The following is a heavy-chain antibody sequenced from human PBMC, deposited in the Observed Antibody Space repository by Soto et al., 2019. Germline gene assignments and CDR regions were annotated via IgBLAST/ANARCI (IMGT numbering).Heavy chain of an antibody. CDR3: ARVPRSSYPAADPLDN. V-gene: IGHV1-69*01. Sequence: QVHLVQSGSEVKKPGSSVTVSCKASGGTFNTYTFSWVRQAPGQGLEWMGSILPMMGSVNYAHDFRGRLSITAAPSTTTAYMELTSVTTHDTAINSYARVPRSSYPAADPLDNWSQCTLVALCS. CDR1: GGTFNTYT. J-gene: IGHJ4*02. CDR2: ILPMMGSV.